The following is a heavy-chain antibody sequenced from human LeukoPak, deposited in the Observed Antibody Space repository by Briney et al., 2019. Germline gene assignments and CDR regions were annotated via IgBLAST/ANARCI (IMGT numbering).Heavy chain of an antibody. CDR3: ARDLGGSEYYDFWSGSANDAFDI. CDR1: GFTFSSYS. J-gene: IGHJ3*02. D-gene: IGHD3-3*01. V-gene: IGHV3-21*01. CDR2: ISSSSSSI. Sequence: GGSLRLSCAASGFTFSSYSMNWVRQAPGKGLEWVSCISSSSSSIYYADSVKGRFTISRDNAKNSLYLQMNSLRAEDTAVYYCARDLGGSEYYDFWSGSANDAFDIWGQGTMVTVSS.